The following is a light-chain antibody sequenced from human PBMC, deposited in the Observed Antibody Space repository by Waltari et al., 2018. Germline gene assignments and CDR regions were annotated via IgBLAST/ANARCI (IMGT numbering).Light chain of an antibody. CDR3: QKYGTRPAT. J-gene: IGKJ1*01. CDR2: DAS. V-gene: IGKV3-20*01. Sequence: EIVLTPSPASRSLSPGDGATLSCRASPSVGRTLAWYQQRPGQAPRLLIYDASSRATGIPDRFSGSGSGTDFSLTISRLEPEDFAVYYCQKYGTRPATFGQGTKVEVK. CDR1: PSVGRT.